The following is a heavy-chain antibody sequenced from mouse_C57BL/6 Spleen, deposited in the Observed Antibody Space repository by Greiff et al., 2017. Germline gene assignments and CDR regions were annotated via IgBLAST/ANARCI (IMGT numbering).Heavy chain of an antibody. J-gene: IGHJ4*01. D-gene: IGHD1-1*01. CDR3: ARRYYYGSSYGAMDY. CDR2: INPNNGGT. V-gene: IGHV1-18*01. CDR1: GYTFTDYN. Sequence: VHVKQSGPELVKPGASVKIPCKASGYTFTDYNMDWVKQSHGKSLEWIGDINPNNGGTIYNQKFKGKATLTVDKSSSTAYLELRSLTSEDTAVYYCARRYYYGSSYGAMDYWGQGTSVTVSS.